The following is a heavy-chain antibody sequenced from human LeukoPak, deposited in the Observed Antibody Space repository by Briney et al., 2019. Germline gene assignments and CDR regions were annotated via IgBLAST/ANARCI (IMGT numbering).Heavy chain of an antibody. D-gene: IGHD6-13*01. CDR3: ARKSTLDSSSWLFDP. Sequence: SETLSLTCTVSGGSISSYYWSWIRQPPGKGLEWIGYIYYSGSTNYNPSLKSRVTISVDKSKNQFSLKLSSVTAADTAVYYCARKSTLDSSSWLFDPWGQGTLVTVSS. J-gene: IGHJ5*02. V-gene: IGHV4-59*12. CDR2: IYYSGST. CDR1: GGSISSYY.